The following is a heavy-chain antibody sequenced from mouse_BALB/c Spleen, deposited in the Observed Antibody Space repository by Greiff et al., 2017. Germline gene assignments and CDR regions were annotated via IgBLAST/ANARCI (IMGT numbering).Heavy chain of an antibody. D-gene: IGHD2-1*01. CDR3: ASSYYGNYVDYAMDY. CDR2: INPYNDGT. Sequence: EVQLQESGPELVKPGASVKMSCKASGYTFTSYVMHWVKQKPGQGLEWIGYINPYNDGTKYNEKFKGKATLTSDKSSSTAYMELSSLTSEDSAVYYCASSYYGNYVDYAMDYWGQGTSVTVSS. V-gene: IGHV1-14*01. J-gene: IGHJ4*01. CDR1: GYTFTSYV.